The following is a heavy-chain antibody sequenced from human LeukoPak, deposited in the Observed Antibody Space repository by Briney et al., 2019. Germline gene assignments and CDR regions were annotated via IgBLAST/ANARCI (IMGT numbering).Heavy chain of an antibody. CDR1: GFTFSSYE. Sequence: PGGSLRLSCAASGFTFSSYEMNWVRQAPGKGLEWVSYISSSGSTIYYADSVKGRFTISRDNAKNSLNLQMNSLRAEDTAVYYCARVVVFGSYFDYWGQGTLVTVSS. CDR3: ARVVVFGSYFDY. V-gene: IGHV3-48*03. J-gene: IGHJ4*02. CDR2: ISSSGSTI. D-gene: IGHD3-3*01.